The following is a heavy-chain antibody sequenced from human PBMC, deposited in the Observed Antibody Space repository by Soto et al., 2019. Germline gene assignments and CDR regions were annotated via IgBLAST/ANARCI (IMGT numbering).Heavy chain of an antibody. CDR1: GDSIGSTSYY. D-gene: IGHD6-13*01. CDR2: IYYSGST. CDR3: ARQGHPSSNWRP. V-gene: IGHV4-39*01. Sequence: QLQLQESGPGLVKPSGTLSLTCTVSGDSIGSTSYYWGWIRQPPGKGLEWIGSIYYSGSTSYNPSLKSRVTISVDTSKNQSSLKLSSVTAADTAVYYCARQGHPSSNWRPCGQGTLVTVSA. J-gene: IGHJ5*02.